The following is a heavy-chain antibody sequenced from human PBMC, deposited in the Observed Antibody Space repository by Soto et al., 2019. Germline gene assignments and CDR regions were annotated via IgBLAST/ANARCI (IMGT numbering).Heavy chain of an antibody. Sequence: QVQLQQSGPGLLKPSETLSLTCTVSGGSISSPSYNWGWVRQPPGKGPEWIGSFFYGGRTHYSPPLESPLSISVDTARSQVSLILTSVTAADTAVYYCATVASTHFDSWGQGALVVVSS. CDR3: ATVASTHFDS. CDR1: GGSISSPSYN. D-gene: IGHD1-1*01. J-gene: IGHJ4*02. V-gene: IGHV4-39*01. CDR2: FFYGGRT.